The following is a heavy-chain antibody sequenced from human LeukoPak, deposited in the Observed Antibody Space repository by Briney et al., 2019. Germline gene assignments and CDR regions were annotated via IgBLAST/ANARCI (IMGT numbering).Heavy chain of an antibody. CDR2: ISNSGSSI. D-gene: IGHD3-22*01. CDR3: ARDRYDSRGCAFVY. V-gene: IGHV3-48*03. CDR1: GFTFSSYE. Sequence: GGSLRLSCAASGFTFSSYEMNWVRQAPGKGLEWVSYISNSGSSIFYADSVKGRFTISRDNAKNSLFLQMSSLRAEDTAVYYCARDRYDSRGCAFVYWGQGTLVTVSS. J-gene: IGHJ4*02.